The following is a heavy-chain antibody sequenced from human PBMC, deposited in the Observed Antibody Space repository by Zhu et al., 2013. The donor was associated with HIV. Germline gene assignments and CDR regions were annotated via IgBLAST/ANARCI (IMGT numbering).Heavy chain of an antibody. V-gene: IGHV1-2*04. Sequence: QVQLVQSGAEVKKPGASVKVSCKASGYTFTGYYMHWVRQAPGQGLEWMGWINPNSGGTNYAQKFQGWVTMTRDTSISTAYMELSRLRSDDTAVYYCARVKSEVGATTTTPGAYYFDYWGQGTLVTVSS. CDR1: GYTFTGYY. CDR3: ARVKSEVGATTTTPGAYYFDY. J-gene: IGHJ4*02. D-gene: IGHD1-26*01. CDR2: INPNSGGT.